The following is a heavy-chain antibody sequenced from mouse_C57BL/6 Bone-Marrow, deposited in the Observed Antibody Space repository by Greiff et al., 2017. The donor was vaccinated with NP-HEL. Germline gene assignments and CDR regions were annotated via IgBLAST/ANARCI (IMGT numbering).Heavy chain of an antibody. V-gene: IGHV1-81*01. CDR3: SRRENWARFAY. Sequence: VQLQQSGAELARPGASVKLSCKASGYTFTSYGISWVKQRTGQGLEWIGEIYPRSGNTYYNEKFKGKATLTADKSSSTAYMALRSLTSEDSAVYFFSRRENWARFAYWGQGTLVTVSA. D-gene: IGHD4-1*01. CDR1: GYTFTSYG. CDR2: IYPRSGNT. J-gene: IGHJ3*01.